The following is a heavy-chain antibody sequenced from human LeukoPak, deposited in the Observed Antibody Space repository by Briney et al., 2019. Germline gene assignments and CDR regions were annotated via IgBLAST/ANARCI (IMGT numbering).Heavy chain of an antibody. CDR3: ARQGKDGYRVVNY. Sequence: AGESLQISCKGSGYSFTSYWIGWVRQVPGKGLEWMGLIWPDDSDKRYSPSFQGQVTISADKSISTAYLQWSSLKAPDTAMYYCARQGKDGYRVVNYWGQGTLVTVSS. CDR1: GYSFTSYW. CDR2: IWPDDSDK. J-gene: IGHJ4*02. D-gene: IGHD5-24*01. V-gene: IGHV5-51*01.